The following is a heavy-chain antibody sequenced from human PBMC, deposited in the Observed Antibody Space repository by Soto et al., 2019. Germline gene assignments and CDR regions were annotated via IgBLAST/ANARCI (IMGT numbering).Heavy chain of an antibody. Sequence: GASVQVSCKASGYTFTSYDVNWVRQATGQGLEWMGWMNPNSGNTGYAQKLQGRVTMTRNTSISTAYMELSSLRSEDTAVYYCARGNYIWGSYRPGHYWGQGTLVTVS. D-gene: IGHD3-16*02. CDR2: MNPNSGNT. V-gene: IGHV1-8*01. J-gene: IGHJ4*02. CDR3: ARGNYIWGSYRPGHY. CDR1: GYTFTSYD.